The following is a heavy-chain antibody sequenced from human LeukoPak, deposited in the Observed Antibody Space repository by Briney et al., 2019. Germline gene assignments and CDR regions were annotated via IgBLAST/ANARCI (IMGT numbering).Heavy chain of an antibody. Sequence: GGSLRLSCAASGFTFSSYWMSWVRQAPGKGLEWVANIKQDGSEKYYVDSVKGRFTISRDNAKNSLYLQMNSLRAEDTAVYYCARVTAVAGTSVGVDAWGQGILVTVS. CDR1: GFTFSSYW. V-gene: IGHV3-7*01. CDR3: ARVTAVAGTSVGVDA. J-gene: IGHJ4*02. D-gene: IGHD6-19*01. CDR2: IKQDGSEK.